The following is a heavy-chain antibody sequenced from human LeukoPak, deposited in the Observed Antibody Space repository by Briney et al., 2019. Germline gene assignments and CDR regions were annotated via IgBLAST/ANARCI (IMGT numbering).Heavy chain of an antibody. D-gene: IGHD3-10*01. Sequence: SETLSLTCTVSGGSISSRSYYWGWIRQPPGKGLEWIGSIYYGGSTYYSPSLKSRVTISVDTSKNQFSLKLNSVTAADTAVYYCARDLLITMVRGVSDYWGQGTLVTVSS. CDR3: ARDLLITMVRGVSDY. V-gene: IGHV4-39*02. J-gene: IGHJ4*02. CDR2: IYYGGST. CDR1: GGSISSRSYY.